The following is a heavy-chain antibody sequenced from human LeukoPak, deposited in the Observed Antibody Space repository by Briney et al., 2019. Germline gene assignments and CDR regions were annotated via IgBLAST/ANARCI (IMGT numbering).Heavy chain of an antibody. D-gene: IGHD2-15*01. Sequence: SETLSLTCTVSGGSTSSHYWGWIRQLPGKGLEWIGNIHSSGNSFCNPSLKSRVTISVDTSKNQFSLKLSSVTAADTAVYYCEKDSHLDVWGQGTTVTVSS. J-gene: IGHJ6*02. CDR2: IHSSGNS. V-gene: IGHV4-59*04. CDR1: GGSTSSHY. CDR3: EKDSHLDV.